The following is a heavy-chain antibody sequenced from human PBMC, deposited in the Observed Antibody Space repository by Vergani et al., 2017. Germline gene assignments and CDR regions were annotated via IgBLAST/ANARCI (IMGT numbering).Heavy chain of an antibody. CDR2: INAYNGNT. V-gene: IGHV1-18*01. CDR1: GYTFTSYG. Sequence: QVQLVQSGAEVKKPGASVKVSCKASGYTFTSYGISWVRQAPGQGLEWMGWINAYNGNTNYAQKLQGRVTMTRDTSISTAYMELSSLRSDDTAVYYCAREGYSSSNGGRAFDVWGQGTRVTVSS. J-gene: IGHJ3*01. D-gene: IGHD6-19*01. CDR3: AREGYSSSNGGRAFDV.